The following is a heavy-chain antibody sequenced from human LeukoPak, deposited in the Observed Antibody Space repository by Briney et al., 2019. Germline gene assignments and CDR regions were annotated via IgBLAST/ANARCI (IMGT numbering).Heavy chain of an antibody. CDR3: ARPLFGGYSSYYGMDV. CDR2: IYSGGNT. V-gene: IGHV3-66*04. D-gene: IGHD3-22*01. J-gene: IGHJ6*02. Sequence: SGRSLRLSCAASGFTVSSNYMSWVRQAPGKGLEWLSVIYSGGNTYYADSVKGRFTISRDNSKNTLYLQMNSLRAEDTAVYYCARPLFGGYSSYYGMDVWGQGTTVTVSS. CDR1: GFTVSSNY.